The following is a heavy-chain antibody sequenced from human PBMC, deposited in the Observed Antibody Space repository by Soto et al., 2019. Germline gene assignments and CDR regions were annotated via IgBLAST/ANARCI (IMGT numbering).Heavy chain of an antibody. D-gene: IGHD4-4*01. CDR2: IYYSGST. Sequence: SETLSLTCTVSGGSISSYYWSWIRQPPGKGLEWIGYIYYSGSTNYNPSLKSRVTISVDTSKNQFSLKLSSVTAADTAVYYCARASRDSNYVRNYYYYYMDVWGKGTTVTVSS. CDR3: ARASRDSNYVRNYYYYYMDV. J-gene: IGHJ6*03. V-gene: IGHV4-59*01. CDR1: GGSISSYY.